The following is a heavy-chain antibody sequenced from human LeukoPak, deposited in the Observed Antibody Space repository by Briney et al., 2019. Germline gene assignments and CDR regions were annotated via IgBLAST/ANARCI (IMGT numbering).Heavy chain of an antibody. V-gene: IGHV4-38-2*02. Sequence: SETLSLTCTVSGYSISSGYYWSWIRQPPGKGLEWIGEINHSGSTNYNPSLKSRVTISVDTSKNQFSLKLSSVTAADTAVYYCARGVALLRRFDYWGQGTLVTVSS. CDR3: ARGVALLRRFDY. J-gene: IGHJ4*02. CDR1: GYSISSGYY. D-gene: IGHD2-15*01. CDR2: INHSGST.